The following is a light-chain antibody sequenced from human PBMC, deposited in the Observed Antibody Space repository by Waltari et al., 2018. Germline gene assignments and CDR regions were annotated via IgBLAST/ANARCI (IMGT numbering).Light chain of an antibody. Sequence: SSELTQDPAVSVALGQTVRITCQGDSLRSYYARWYQQKPGQAPVLVVYGNNNRPSGIPERFSGSSSGNTASLTITGAQVEDEADYYCDSWDSSGTHVLFGGGTRLTVL. CDR2: GNN. CDR1: SLRSYY. CDR3: DSWDSSGTHVL. J-gene: IGLJ2*01. V-gene: IGLV3-19*01.